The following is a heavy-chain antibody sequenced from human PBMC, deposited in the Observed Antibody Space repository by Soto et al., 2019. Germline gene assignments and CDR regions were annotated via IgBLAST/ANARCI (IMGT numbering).Heavy chain of an antibody. D-gene: IGHD6-19*01. CDR2: IKQDGNEK. V-gene: IGHV3-7*01. J-gene: IGHJ4*02. CDR1: GFTFSDYL. Sequence: EVQLVDSGGALVQPGGSLRLSCAASGFTFSDYLMTWVRQAPGKGLEWVATIKQDGNEKYYVDSVKGRFTTSRDNSKNTLYLKAEATGVYYRAVYYCEVGHGLGKWGQGTLVTVSS. CDR3: EVGHGLGK.